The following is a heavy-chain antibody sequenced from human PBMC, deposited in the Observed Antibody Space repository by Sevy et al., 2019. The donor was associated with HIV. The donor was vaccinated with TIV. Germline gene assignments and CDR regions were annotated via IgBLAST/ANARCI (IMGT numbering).Heavy chain of an antibody. CDR1: GFTFSSYG. CDR2: IWYDGSNK. CDR3: ARVKRSNDYVWGSYRYWNAFDI. V-gene: IGHV3-33*01. D-gene: IGHD3-16*02. Sequence: GVSLRLSCAAPGFTFSSYGMHWVRQAPGKGLEWVAVIWYDGSNKYYADSVKGRFTISRDNSKNTLYLQMNSLRAEDTAVYYCARVKRSNDYVWGSYRYWNAFDIWGQWTMVTVSS. J-gene: IGHJ3*02.